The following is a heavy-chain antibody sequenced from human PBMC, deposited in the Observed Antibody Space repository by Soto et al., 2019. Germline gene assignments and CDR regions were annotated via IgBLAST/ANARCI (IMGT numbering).Heavy chain of an antibody. CDR3: ARDLNYFDSSGYSRKPAYYYYGMDV. Sequence: GGSLRLSCAASGFTFSSYGMHWVRQAPGKGLEWVAVIWYDGSNKYYADSVKGRFTISRDNSKNTLYLQMNSLRAEDTAVYYCARDLNYFDSSGYSRKPAYYYYGMDVWGQGTTVTVSS. CDR1: GFTFSSYG. CDR2: IWYDGSNK. D-gene: IGHD3-22*01. V-gene: IGHV3-33*01. J-gene: IGHJ6*02.